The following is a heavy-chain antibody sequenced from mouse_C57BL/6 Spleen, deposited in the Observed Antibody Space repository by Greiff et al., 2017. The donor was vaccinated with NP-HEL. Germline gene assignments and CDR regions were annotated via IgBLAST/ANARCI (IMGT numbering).Heavy chain of an antibody. CDR3: ARGPSYYGSKDWYFDV. CDR1: GYTFTDYY. CDR2: INPNNGGT. V-gene: IGHV1-26*01. J-gene: IGHJ1*03. D-gene: IGHD1-1*01. Sequence: EVQLQQSGPELVKPGASVKISCKASGYTFTDYYMNWVKQSHGKSLEWIGDINPNNGGTSYNQKFKGKATLTVDKSSSTAYMELRSLTSEDSAVYYCARGPSYYGSKDWYFDVWGTGTTVTVSS.